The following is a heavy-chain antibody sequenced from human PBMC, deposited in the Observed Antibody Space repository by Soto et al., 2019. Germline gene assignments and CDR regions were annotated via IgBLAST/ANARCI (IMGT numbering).Heavy chain of an antibody. CDR2: IQYSGYS. D-gene: IGHD3-10*01. CDR3: ARHGFESLHGPVDV. Sequence: QVQLQESGPGLVKPSETLSLTCTVSGGSITNYYCSWFRQPPGKGLEWIGYIQYSGYSAYNLSLKRRVTMSMDTSKTQFSLMLESVTATDTAVYYCARHGFESLHGPVDVWGQGTTVIVSS. V-gene: IGHV4-59*08. CDR1: GGSITNYY. J-gene: IGHJ6*02.